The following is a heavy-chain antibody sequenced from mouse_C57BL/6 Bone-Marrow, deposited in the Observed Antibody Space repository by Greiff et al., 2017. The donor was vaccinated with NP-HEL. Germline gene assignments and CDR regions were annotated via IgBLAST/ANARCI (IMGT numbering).Heavy chain of an antibody. Sequence: QVQLKQPGAELVKPGASVKLSCKASGYTFTNYWMHWVKQRPGRGLEWIGRIDPAGGGTKYNETFKSKATLTVDKPSSTAYMQLSSLTSEDAAVDYCARYYYERGYFDYWGQGTTLTVSS. D-gene: IGHD1-1*01. CDR2: IDPAGGGT. V-gene: IGHV1-72*01. J-gene: IGHJ2*01. CDR3: ARYYYERGYFDY. CDR1: GYTFTNYW.